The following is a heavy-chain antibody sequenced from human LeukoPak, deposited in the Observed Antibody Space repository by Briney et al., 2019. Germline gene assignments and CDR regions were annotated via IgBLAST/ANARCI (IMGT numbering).Heavy chain of an antibody. CDR1: GFTFRTSG. D-gene: IGHD5-18*01. V-gene: IGHV3-49*04. CDR3: TRAWGMWGTAMVIIGY. CDR2: IRNKGYGGTT. Sequence: GGSLRLSCAASGFTFRTSGMSWVRQAPGKGLEWVGFIRNKGYGGTTEYAASVKGRFTISRDDSKSIAYLQMNSLKPRTQPCNCTRAWGMWGTAMVIIGYWGQGTLVTVSS. J-gene: IGHJ4*02.